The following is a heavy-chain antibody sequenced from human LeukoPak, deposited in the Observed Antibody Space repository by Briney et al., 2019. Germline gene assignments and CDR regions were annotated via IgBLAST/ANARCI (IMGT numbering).Heavy chain of an antibody. CDR2: ISTYNGDT. CDR3: ARDQKVPAAMDGSDGGDY. Sequence: ASVKVSCKASGYTFKNYGISWVRQAPGQGLEWMGWISTYNGDTNYAQKLQGRLTMTTDTSTNTVYMELRSLRSDDTAVYYCARDQKVPAAMDGSDGGDYWGQGTLVTVSS. V-gene: IGHV1-18*01. D-gene: IGHD2-2*01. CDR1: GYTFKNYG. J-gene: IGHJ4*02.